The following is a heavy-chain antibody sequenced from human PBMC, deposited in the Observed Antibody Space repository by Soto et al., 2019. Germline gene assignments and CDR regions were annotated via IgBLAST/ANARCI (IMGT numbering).Heavy chain of an antibody. CDR2: VRSKANNYAT. CDR1: GFTFSASA. J-gene: IGHJ4*02. CDR3: TRQGGYCGGGSCYAFNDY. D-gene: IGHD2-15*01. V-gene: IGHV3-73*01. Sequence: EVQLVESGGGLVQPGGSLKLSCAASGFTFSASAMHWVRQASGKGLEWVGRVRSKANNYATAYAASVEGRFTITRDDSKNTAYLQMSSLKTEDTAVYYYTRQGGYCGGGSCYAFNDYWGQGTLVTVSS.